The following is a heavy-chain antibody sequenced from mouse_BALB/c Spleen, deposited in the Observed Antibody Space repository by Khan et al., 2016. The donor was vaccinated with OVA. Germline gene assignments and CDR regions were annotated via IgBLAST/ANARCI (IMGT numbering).Heavy chain of an antibody. CDR2: ISSTGST. J-gene: IGHJ4*01. V-gene: IGHV3-2*02. CDR3: ARSLDHSYGYAFDG. Sequence: VQLKESGPGLVKPSQSLSLTCTVTGYSITSDYAWNWIRQFPGNKLEWMGYISSTGSTSYTPSLTSRFSITRDISQTQFFLPLTSVTTEDTATYYCARSLDHSYGYAFDGWGRGTSVTVSS. CDR1: GYSITSDYA. D-gene: IGHD2-12*01.